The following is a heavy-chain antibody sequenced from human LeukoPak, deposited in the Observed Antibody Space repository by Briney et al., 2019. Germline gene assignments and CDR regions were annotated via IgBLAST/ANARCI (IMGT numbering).Heavy chain of an antibody. CDR1: GGSISSSNW. D-gene: IGHD3-10*01. V-gene: IGHV4-4*02. CDR2: IYYSGST. J-gene: IGHJ3*02. CDR3: ARHIRITMVRGVKGFGAFDI. Sequence: PSGTLSLTCAVSGGSISSSNWWSWVRQPPGKGLEWIGSIYYSGSTYYNPSLKSRVTISVDTSKNQFSLKLSSVTAADTAVYYCARHIRITMVRGVKGFGAFDIWGQGTMVTVSS.